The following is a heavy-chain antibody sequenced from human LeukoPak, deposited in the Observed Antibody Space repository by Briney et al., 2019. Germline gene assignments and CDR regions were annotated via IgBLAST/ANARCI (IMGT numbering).Heavy chain of an antibody. CDR3: ASAGGYNYYFDY. J-gene: IGHJ4*02. CDR2: ISGSGGST. V-gene: IGHV3-23*01. Sequence: PGGSLRLSCAASGFTFSSYAMTWVPQAPGKGLEWVSSISGSGGSTYYADSVKGRFTISRDNSKNTLYLQMNSLRAEDTAVYYCASAGGYNYYFDYWGQGTLVTVSS. D-gene: IGHD5-24*01. CDR1: GFTFSSYA.